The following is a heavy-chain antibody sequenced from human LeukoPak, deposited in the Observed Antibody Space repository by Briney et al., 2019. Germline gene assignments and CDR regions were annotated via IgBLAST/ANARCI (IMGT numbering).Heavy chain of an antibody. CDR3: ARDSGTVSDAFDI. Sequence: GGSLRLSCAASGFTFSDYYISWIRQAPGKGLEWVSYISSSSSYTNYADSVKGRFTISRDNAKNSLYLQMNSLRAEDTAVYFCARDSGTVSDAFDIWGQGTMVTVSS. CDR1: GFTFSDYY. J-gene: IGHJ3*02. D-gene: IGHD4-11*01. CDR2: ISSSSSYT. V-gene: IGHV3-11*05.